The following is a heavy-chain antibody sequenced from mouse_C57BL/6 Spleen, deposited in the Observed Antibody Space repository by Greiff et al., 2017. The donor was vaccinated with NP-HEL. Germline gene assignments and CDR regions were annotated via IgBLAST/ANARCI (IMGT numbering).Heavy chain of an antibody. CDR2: ISDGGSYT. V-gene: IGHV5-4*01. D-gene: IGHD2-1*01. CDR1: GFTFSSYA. CDR3: ARVIYYGNYFDY. J-gene: IGHJ2*01. Sequence: EVQVVESGGGLVKPGGSLKLSCAASGFTFSSYAMSWVRQTPEKRLEWVATISDGGSYTYYPDNVKGRFTISRDNAKNNLYLQMSHLKSEDTAMYYCARVIYYGNYFDYWGQGTTLTVSS.